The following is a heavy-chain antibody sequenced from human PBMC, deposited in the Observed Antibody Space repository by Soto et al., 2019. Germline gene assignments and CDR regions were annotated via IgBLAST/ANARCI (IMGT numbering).Heavy chain of an antibody. CDR3: ARDGDNSENDY. Sequence: QVQLVQSGAEVKKPGSSVKVSCRASGGTFSSYAISWVRQAPAQGLVWMGGIIPIFGTANYAQKFQGRVTITADKSTSTADMELGSLRSEDTAVYYCARDGDNSENDYWGQGTLVTVSS. J-gene: IGHJ4*02. D-gene: IGHD1-20*01. CDR2: IIPIFGTA. V-gene: IGHV1-69*06. CDR1: GGTFSSYA.